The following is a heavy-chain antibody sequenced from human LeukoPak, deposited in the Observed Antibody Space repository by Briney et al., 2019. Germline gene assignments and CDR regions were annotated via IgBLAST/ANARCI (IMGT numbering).Heavy chain of an antibody. J-gene: IGHJ3*02. V-gene: IGHV1-69*13. CDR3: AIYSFGRGLSAFDI. CDR2: IIPIFGTA. D-gene: IGHD3-16*01. CDR1: GGTFSSYA. Sequence: SVKVSCKASGGTFSSYAISWVRQAPGQGLEWMGGIIPIFGTANYAQKFQGRVTITADESTSTAYKELSSLRSEDTAVYYCAIYSFGRGLSAFDIWGQGTMVTVSS.